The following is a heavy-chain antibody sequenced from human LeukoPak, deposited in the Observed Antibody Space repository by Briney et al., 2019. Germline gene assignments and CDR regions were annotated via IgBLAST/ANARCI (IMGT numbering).Heavy chain of an antibody. V-gene: IGHV3-23*01. CDR1: GFTFSSYA. J-gene: IGHJ4*02. CDR2: ISGSGGST. Sequence: PGGSLRLSCAASGFTFSSYAMSWVRQAPGKGLEWVSAISGSGGSTYYADSVKGRFTISRDDSMNTLYLQMNSLRVEDTAMYYCARERGSEFDFWGQGTLVTVSS. D-gene: IGHD3-10*01. CDR3: ARERGSEFDF.